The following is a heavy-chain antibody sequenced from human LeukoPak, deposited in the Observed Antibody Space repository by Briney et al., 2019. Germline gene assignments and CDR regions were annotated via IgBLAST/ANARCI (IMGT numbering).Heavy chain of an antibody. D-gene: IGHD3-3*01. J-gene: IGHJ1*01. V-gene: IGHV2-5*02. CDR2: IYWDDDK. CDR1: GFSLSTSGVG. Sequence: SGPTLVNPTQTLTLTCTFSGFSLSTSGVGVGWIRQPPGKALEWLALIYWDDDKRYSPSLKSRLTITKDTSKNQVVLTMTNMDPVDTATYYCAHGSITIFGVVSEYFQHWGQGTLVTVSS. CDR3: AHGSITIFGVVSEYFQH.